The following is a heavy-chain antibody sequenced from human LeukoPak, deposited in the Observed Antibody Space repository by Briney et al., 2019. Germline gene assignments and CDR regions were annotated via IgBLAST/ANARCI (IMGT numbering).Heavy chain of an antibody. Sequence: SQTLSLTCAISGDSFSTNTAAWNWLRQSPSGGLEWLGRTYYRSKWYTDYAVSVKSRITINPDTSKNQFSLQLNSVTPEDTAVYFCARDGWPAFDYWGQGTLVTVSS. CDR1: GDSFSTNTAA. V-gene: IGHV6-1*01. CDR2: TYYRSKWYT. J-gene: IGHJ4*02. CDR3: ARDGWPAFDY. D-gene: IGHD2-15*01.